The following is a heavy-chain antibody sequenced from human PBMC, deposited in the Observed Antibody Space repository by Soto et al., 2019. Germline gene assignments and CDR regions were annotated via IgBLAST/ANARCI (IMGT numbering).Heavy chain of an antibody. D-gene: IGHD5-18*01. CDR1: GFTFRNYA. CDR3: AKRAKDTAMVTGKFDY. CDR2: ISNSFSEGNT. Sequence: GGSLRLSCTASGFTFRNYAMNWVRQAPGKGLEWVSAISNSFSEGNTHYADSVKGRFTISRDNDKNTVFLEMNSLRAEDTAVYYCAKRAKDTAMVTGKFDYWGQGTLVTVSS. V-gene: IGHV3-23*01. J-gene: IGHJ4*02.